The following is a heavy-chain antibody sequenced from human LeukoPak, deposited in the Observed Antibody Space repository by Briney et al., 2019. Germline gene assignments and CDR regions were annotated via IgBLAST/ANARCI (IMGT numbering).Heavy chain of an antibody. J-gene: IGHJ5*02. Sequence: SETLSLTCTVSGGSISPYYWSWIRQPPGKGLEWVGYVYYSGSTNYNPSLKSRVTISVDTSKSQFSLKLTSVTAADTAVYYCARGGGSGRGNWFDPWGQGSLVIVSS. D-gene: IGHD3-10*01. V-gene: IGHV4-59*01. CDR1: GGSISPYY. CDR2: VYYSGST. CDR3: ARGGGSGRGNWFDP.